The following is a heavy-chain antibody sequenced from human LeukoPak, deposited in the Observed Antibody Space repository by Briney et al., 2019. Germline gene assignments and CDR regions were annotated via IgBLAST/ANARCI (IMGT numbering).Heavy chain of an antibody. Sequence: PGGSLRLSCAASGFTFSSYWMHWVRQAPGKGLVWVSRINDAGNNTTYADSVKGRFTISRDNAKNTLYLQMNSLRAEDTAVYYCASFGYYDSGGPITDAYWGQGTLVTVSS. CDR1: GFTFSSYW. CDR3: ASFGYYDSGGPITDAY. J-gene: IGHJ4*02. D-gene: IGHD3-22*01. V-gene: IGHV3-74*01. CDR2: INDAGNNT.